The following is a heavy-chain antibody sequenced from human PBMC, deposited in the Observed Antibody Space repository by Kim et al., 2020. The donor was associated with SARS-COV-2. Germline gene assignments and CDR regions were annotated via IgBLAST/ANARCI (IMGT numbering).Heavy chain of an antibody. CDR3: AKDLESFAVGATGLDV. V-gene: IGHV3-43*02. D-gene: IGHD3-3*01. J-gene: IGHJ6*04. CDR2: ISGDRYNI. CDR1: GFAFHDYG. Sequence: GGSLRLSCAASGFAFHDYGMHWVRQVPGKGLEWVSLISGDRYNIYYADSVKGRFTISRDNSKNLLFLQMNSLRSDDAALYYCAKDLESFAVGATGLDVWGKGTTVTVSS.